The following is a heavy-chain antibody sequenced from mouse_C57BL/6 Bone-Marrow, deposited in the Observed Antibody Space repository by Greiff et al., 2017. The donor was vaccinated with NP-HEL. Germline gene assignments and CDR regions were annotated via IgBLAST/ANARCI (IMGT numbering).Heavy chain of an antibody. D-gene: IGHD2-4*01. Sequence: QVQLQQPGAELVKPGASVKLSCKASGYTFTSYWMQWVKQRPGQGLEWIGEIDPSDSYTNYNQKFKGKPTLTVDTSSSTAYMQLSSLTSEDSAVYYCARSYDYDFYFDVWGTGTTVTVSS. CDR1: GYTFTSYW. CDR3: ARSYDYDFYFDV. J-gene: IGHJ1*03. V-gene: IGHV1-50*01. CDR2: IDPSDSYT.